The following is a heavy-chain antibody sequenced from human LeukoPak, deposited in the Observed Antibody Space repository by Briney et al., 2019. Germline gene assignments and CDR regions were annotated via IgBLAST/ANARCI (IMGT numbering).Heavy chain of an antibody. CDR3: ASLTIFGVVIPSGP. J-gene: IGHJ4*02. CDR2: IYYSGST. Sequence: SETLSLTCTVSGGSISSSSYNWGWIRQPPGAGLEWIGSIYYSGSTFYNPSLKSRVTISVDTSKNQFSLRLTTVTAADTAIYYCASLTIFGVVIPSGPWGQGTLVTVSS. D-gene: IGHD3-3*01. V-gene: IGHV4-39*07. CDR1: GGSISSSSYN.